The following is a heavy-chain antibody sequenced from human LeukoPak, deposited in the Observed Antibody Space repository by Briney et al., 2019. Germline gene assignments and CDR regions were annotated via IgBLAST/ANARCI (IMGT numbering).Heavy chain of an antibody. Sequence: PGGSLRLSCAASGFTFSSYAMSWVRQAPGKGLEWVSAISGSGGSTYYADSVKGRFTISRDNSKNTLYLQMNSLRAEDTAVYYCRAYDSSGLDFDYWGQGTLVTVSS. D-gene: IGHD3-22*01. J-gene: IGHJ4*02. CDR1: GFTFSSYA. V-gene: IGHV3-23*01. CDR3: RAYDSSGLDFDY. CDR2: ISGSGGST.